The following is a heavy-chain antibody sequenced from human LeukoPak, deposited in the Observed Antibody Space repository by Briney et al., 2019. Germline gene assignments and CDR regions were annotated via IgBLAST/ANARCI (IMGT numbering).Heavy chain of an antibody. CDR1: GFTFSSYA. D-gene: IGHD3-22*01. V-gene: IGHV3-23*01. J-gene: IGHJ6*02. CDR3: AKNGEDYYDSSGYPYGMDV. CDR2: ISGSGGST. Sequence: GGSLRLSCAASGFTFSSYAMSWVRQAPGKGLEWVSAISGSGGSTYYADSVKGRFTTSRDNSKNTLYLQMNSLRAEDTAVYYCAKNGEDYYDSSGYPYGMDVWGQGTTVTVSS.